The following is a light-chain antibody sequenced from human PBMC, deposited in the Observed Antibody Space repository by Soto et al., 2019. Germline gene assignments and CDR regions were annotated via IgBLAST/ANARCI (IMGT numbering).Light chain of an antibody. CDR1: SSNVGNYNS. CDR3: CSYAGSDTWV. V-gene: IGLV2-23*01. J-gene: IGLJ3*02. CDR2: EGN. Sequence: QSALTQAASVSGSPGQSIAISCTGTSSNVGNYNSVSWYQQSPGKAPKLIIYEGNKRPSGISYRFSGSKSGNTASLTISGLQAEDEADYYCCSYAGSDTWVFGGGTKLTVL.